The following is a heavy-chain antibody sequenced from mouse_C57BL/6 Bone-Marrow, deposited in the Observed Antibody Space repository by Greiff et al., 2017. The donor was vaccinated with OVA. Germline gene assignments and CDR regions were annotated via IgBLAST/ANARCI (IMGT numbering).Heavy chain of an antibody. CDR3: ARLDYYSIYVDY. J-gene: IGHJ2*01. CDR1: GFTFSDYY. D-gene: IGHD2-5*01. Sequence: EVQLVESGGGLVQPGGSLKLSCAASGFTFSDYYLYWVRQTPEKRLEWVAYISNGGGSSYYPDTVKGRFTISRDNAKNTRYQQMSRLKSEDTAMYYCARLDYYSIYVDYGGQGTTLTVSS. CDR2: ISNGGGSS. V-gene: IGHV5-12*01.